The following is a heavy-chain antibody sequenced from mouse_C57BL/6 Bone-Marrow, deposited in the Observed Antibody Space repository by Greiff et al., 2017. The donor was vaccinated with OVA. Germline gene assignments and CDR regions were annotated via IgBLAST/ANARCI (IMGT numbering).Heavy chain of an antibody. D-gene: IGHD2-10*01. CDR2: IYPGGGYT. CDR1: GYTFTNYW. V-gene: IGHV1-63*01. CDR3: ARSSYGNYYFDY. J-gene: IGHJ2*01. Sequence: VQLQESGAELVRPGTSVKMSCKASGYTFTNYWIGWAKQRPGHGLEWIGDIYPGGGYTNYNEKFKGKATLTADKSSSTAYMQFSSLTSEDSAIYYCARSSYGNYYFDYWGQGTTLTVSS.